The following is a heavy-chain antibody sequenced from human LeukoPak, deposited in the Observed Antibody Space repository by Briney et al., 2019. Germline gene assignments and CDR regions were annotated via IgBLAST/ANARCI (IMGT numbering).Heavy chain of an antibody. Sequence: GGSLRLSCAASEFTFSSFAMSWVRQAPGKGLEWVSYIRGGGAGALYADSVKGRFTISRDNSKSTMYLQMNSLRVEDTAVYYCAKCAESYGNDAFDMWGPGTMVTVSS. V-gene: IGHV3-23*01. CDR2: IRGGGAGA. J-gene: IGHJ3*02. CDR3: AKCAESYGNDAFDM. CDR1: EFTFSSFA. D-gene: IGHD3-16*01.